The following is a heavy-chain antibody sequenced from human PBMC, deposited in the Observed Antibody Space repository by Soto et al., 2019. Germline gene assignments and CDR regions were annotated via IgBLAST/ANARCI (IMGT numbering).Heavy chain of an antibody. CDR2: ISGSSGYI. J-gene: IGHJ4*02. CDR3: ARDGLYSAADYFDY. CDR1: GFTFSDYS. V-gene: IGHV3-21*01. Sequence: GGSLRLSCAASGFTFSDYSMNWVRQAPGKGLEWVSSISGSSGYIYYIDSVKGRFTISRDNARNSLYLQMNSLRVEDTAMYYCARDGLYSAADYFDYWGQGTLVTVSS. D-gene: IGHD6-13*01.